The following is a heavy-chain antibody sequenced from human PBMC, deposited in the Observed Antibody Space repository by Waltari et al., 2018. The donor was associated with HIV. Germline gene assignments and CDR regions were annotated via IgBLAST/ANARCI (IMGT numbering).Heavy chain of an antibody. Sequence: EVQLLESGGGLVQPGGSLRLSCRASGFSFSIYAMNWGRQAPEKGLEWVSGISGSGDNRYYADSVKGRFTISRDNSKNKVFLQMKSLRPEDTAFYYCTKDPVTAVGNINWFDPWGQGTLVTVSS. CDR2: ISGSGDNR. D-gene: IGHD6-13*01. CDR1: GFSFSIYA. CDR3: TKDPVTAVGNINWFDP. J-gene: IGHJ5*02. V-gene: IGHV3-23*01.